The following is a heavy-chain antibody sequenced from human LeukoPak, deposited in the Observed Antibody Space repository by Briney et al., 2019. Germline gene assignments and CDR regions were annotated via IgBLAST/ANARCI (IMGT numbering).Heavy chain of an antibody. V-gene: IGHV1-2*02. J-gene: IGHJ3*02. D-gene: IGHD3-10*01. CDR2: INPNSDT. CDR1: GYTFTDYY. Sequence: GASVKVSCKASGYTFTDYYLYWVRQAPGQGLEWMGWINPNSDTGYVSKFRGRVTMTRDTSITTAYMEMSSLRSDGTAVYYCARGGLHGSGTYDAFDIWGLGTMVTVSS. CDR3: ARGGLHGSGTYDAFDI.